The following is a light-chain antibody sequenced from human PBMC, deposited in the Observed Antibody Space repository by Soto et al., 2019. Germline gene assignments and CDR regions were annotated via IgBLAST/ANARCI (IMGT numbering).Light chain of an antibody. Sequence: DIQMTQSPSSLSASVGDRVTITCRAGQSINTYLNWYQQKPGKAPKLLIYAASSLQSGVPSRFSGSGYGTDFTLTINSLQREDFATYYCQQSYSSPRKFGQGTKVEVK. J-gene: IGKJ1*01. CDR3: QQSYSSPRK. V-gene: IGKV1-39*01. CDR1: QSINTY. CDR2: AAS.